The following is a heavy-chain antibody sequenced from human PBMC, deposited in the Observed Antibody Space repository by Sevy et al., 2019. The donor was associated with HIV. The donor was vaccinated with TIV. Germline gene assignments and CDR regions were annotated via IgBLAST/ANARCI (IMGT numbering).Heavy chain of an antibody. D-gene: IGHD3-22*01. CDR3: ATTKDYYDSSGYPFDY. Sequence: ASVKVSCKVSGYTLSQLSMHWVRQAPGKGLEWVGTFDPEDGRTIYAQKFQGRVTMTEDKSTETAYMELNSLNSEDTAVYYCATTKDYYDSSGYPFDYWGQGTQVTVSS. J-gene: IGHJ4*02. CDR1: GYTLSQLS. V-gene: IGHV1-24*01. CDR2: FDPEDGRT.